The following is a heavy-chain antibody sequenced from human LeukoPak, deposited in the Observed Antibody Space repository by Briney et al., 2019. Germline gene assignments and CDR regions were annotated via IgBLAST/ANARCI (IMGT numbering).Heavy chain of an antibody. CDR2: INPNSGGT. V-gene: IGHV1-2*02. D-gene: IGHD3-10*01. CDR3: ARGEYYYGSGNDY. Sequence: ASVKVSCKASGYSFNDKYLHWVRQAPGQGLEWMGSINPNSGGTNYAQKFQGRVTMTTDTSMSTAYMELSRLTSDDTAVYYCARGEYYYGSGNDYWGQGTLVTVSS. J-gene: IGHJ4*02. CDR1: GYSFNDKY.